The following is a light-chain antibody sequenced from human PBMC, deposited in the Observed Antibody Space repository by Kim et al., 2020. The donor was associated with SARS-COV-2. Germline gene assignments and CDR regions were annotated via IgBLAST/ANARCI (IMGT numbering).Light chain of an antibody. J-gene: IGKJ1*01. CDR3: QQYDDWPPWT. Sequence: SLGERATLSCRASQSVSDNLAWYQQKPCQAPRLLIYGASTRATGIPARFSGSGSGTEFTLTISSLQSEDSAVYYCQQYDDWPPWTFGQGTKVDIK. V-gene: IGKV3-15*01. CDR2: GAS. CDR1: QSVSDN.